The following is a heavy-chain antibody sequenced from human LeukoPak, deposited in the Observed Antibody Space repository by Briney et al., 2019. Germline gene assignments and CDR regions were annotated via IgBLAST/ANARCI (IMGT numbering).Heavy chain of an antibody. CDR2: ISAYNGNT. J-gene: IGHJ4*02. CDR1: GGTFSSYA. CDR3: ARSSNYYDSSGLIGY. D-gene: IGHD3-22*01. V-gene: IGHV1-18*01. Sequence: ASVKVSCKASGGTFSSYAISWVRQAPGQGLEWIGWISAYNGNTNYAQKLQGRVTMTTDTSTSTAYMELRSLRSDDTAVYYCARSSNYYDSSGLIGYWGQGTLVTVSS.